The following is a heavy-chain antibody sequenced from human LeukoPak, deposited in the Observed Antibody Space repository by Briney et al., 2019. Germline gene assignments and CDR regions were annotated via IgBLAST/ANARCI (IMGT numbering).Heavy chain of an antibody. Sequence: SQTLSLTCTVSRGSISSAGYYWSWIRQPAGKGLEWIGRVYTSGRTNYIPSLKSRVTISLDTSNKQFSLKLSSVTAADTAVYYCARERKVMVRPYSSSSGLPTSDRGYYYYYMDVWGKGTTVTVSS. CDR3: ARERKVMVRPYSSSSGLPTSDRGYYYYYMDV. J-gene: IGHJ6*03. CDR1: RGSISSAGYY. CDR2: VYTSGRT. D-gene: IGHD6-6*01. V-gene: IGHV4-61*02.